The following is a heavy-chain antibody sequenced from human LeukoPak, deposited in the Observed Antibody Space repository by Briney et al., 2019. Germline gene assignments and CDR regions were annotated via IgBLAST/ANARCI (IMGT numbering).Heavy chain of an antibody. CDR3: ARAGHYDSSGDYSSNLRFDP. D-gene: IGHD3-22*01. Sequence: GASVKVSCKASGSTFTSYGISWVRQAPGQGLEWMGWISSYNGNTNYTQKLQGRVTMTTDTSTSTAYMELRSLRSDDTAVYFCARAGHYDSSGDYSSNLRFDPWGQGTLVTVPS. CDR2: ISSYNGNT. V-gene: IGHV1-18*01. CDR1: GSTFTSYG. J-gene: IGHJ5*02.